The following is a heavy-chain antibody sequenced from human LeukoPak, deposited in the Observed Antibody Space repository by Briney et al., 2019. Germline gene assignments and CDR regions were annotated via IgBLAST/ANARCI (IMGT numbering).Heavy chain of an antibody. CDR3: ARACITIFGVVPYYFDY. CDR1: GGSISSGGYY. CDR2: IYHSGST. J-gene: IGHJ4*02. D-gene: IGHD3-3*01. Sequence: SETLSLTCTVSGGSISSGGYYWSWIRQPPGKGLEWIGYIYHSGSTYYNPSLKSRVTISVDRSKNQFSLKLSSVTAADTAVYYCARACITIFGVVPYYFDYWGQGTLVTVSS. V-gene: IGHV4-30-2*01.